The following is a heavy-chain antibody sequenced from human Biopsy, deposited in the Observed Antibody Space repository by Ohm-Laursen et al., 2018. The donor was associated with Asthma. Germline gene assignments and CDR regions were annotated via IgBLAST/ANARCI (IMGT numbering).Heavy chain of an antibody. V-gene: IGHV3-30*03. CDR2: ISYDGGNK. Sequence: SLRLSCAATRFTYEMHWVRQAPGKGLEGVAVISYDGGNKFYGDSVKGRFTLSRDNSRNTLYLQMNSLRVEDTAIYYCARTHERWTSIQDDALDIWGQGTMVIVSS. CDR1: RFTYE. J-gene: IGHJ3*02. D-gene: IGHD4-23*01. CDR3: ARTHERWTSIQDDALDI.